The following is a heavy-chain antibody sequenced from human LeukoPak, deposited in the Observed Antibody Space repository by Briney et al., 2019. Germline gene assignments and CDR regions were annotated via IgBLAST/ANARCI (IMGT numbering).Heavy chain of an antibody. CDR3: ARQFGGTYSAFDP. CDR2: ISPSDSDT. J-gene: IGHJ5*02. V-gene: IGHV5-51*01. D-gene: IGHD1-26*01. Sequence: GESLKISCKGSGYIFTSYWIGWVRQMPGKGLEWMGIISPSDSDTRYSPSFQGQVTISADKSISTAYLQWNSLKASDAAMYYCARQFGGTYSAFDPWGQGTLVTVSS. CDR1: GYIFTSYW.